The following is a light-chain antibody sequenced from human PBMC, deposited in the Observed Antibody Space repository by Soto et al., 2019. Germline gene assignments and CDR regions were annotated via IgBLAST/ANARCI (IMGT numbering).Light chain of an antibody. CDR2: DAS. J-gene: IGKJ2*01. CDR1: QSVNDW. Sequence: DMQMTQSPSTLSASVGDRVTITCRASQSVNDWLAWYQQKPGKAPKLLIYDASSLESGVPSRFRGSGSGTEFTLSISGLQPDDFANYYCHQYKTYSPDTFGQGTKLDIK. V-gene: IGKV1-5*01. CDR3: HQYKTYSPDT.